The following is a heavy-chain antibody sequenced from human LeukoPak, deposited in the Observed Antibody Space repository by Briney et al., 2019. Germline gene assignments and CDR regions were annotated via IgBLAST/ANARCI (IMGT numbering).Heavy chain of an antibody. CDR2: IYYSGST. Sequence: SETLSLTCTVSGGSISSYYWSWIRQPPGKGLEWIGYIYYSGSTNYNPSLKSRVTISVDTSKNQLSLKLSSVTAADTAVYYCARVIQYYYDSSGHDAFDIWGQGTMVTVSS. CDR1: GGSISSYY. J-gene: IGHJ3*02. V-gene: IGHV4-59*01. D-gene: IGHD3-22*01. CDR3: ARVIQYYYDSSGHDAFDI.